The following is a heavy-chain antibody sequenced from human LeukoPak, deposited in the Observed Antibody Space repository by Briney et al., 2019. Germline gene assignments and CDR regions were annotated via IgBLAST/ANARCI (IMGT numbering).Heavy chain of an antibody. J-gene: IGHJ4*02. CDR2: IKSKTDGGTT. CDR1: GFTFNNAW. D-gene: IGHD3-10*01. Sequence: GGSLRLSCSASGFTFNNAWMSWVRQAPGKGLEWVGRIKSKTDGGTTDYAAPVKGRFTISRDDSKNTLYLQMNSLRTEDTAVYYCTTDPSITMVRGVIPFDYWGQGTLVTVSS. CDR3: TTDPSITMVRGVIPFDY. V-gene: IGHV3-15*01.